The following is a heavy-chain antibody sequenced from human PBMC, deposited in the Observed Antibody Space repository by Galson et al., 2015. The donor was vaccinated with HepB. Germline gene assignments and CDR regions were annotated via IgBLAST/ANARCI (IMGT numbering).Heavy chain of an antibody. J-gene: IGHJ4*02. V-gene: IGHV3-21*06. D-gene: IGHD5-18*01. CDR1: GFKFGDYG. CDR3: ARAPLNTALIGGDFFDY. CDR2: ISSGSSFI. Sequence: SLRLSCAGFGFKFGDYGMDWVRQAPGQGLEWVASISSGSSFIYYADSVKGRFTISRDNAKNSMYLQMNGLRTEDTAIYYCARAPLNTALIGGDFFDYWGQGSLVTVSS.